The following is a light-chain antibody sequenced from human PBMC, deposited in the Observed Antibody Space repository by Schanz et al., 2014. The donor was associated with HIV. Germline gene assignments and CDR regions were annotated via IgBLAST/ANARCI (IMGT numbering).Light chain of an antibody. Sequence: QPVLTQPPSVSGAPGQRVTISCAGSSSNIGAGYDVHWYQQLPGTAPKLLIYSNNNRPSGVPDRFSGSKSGTSASLAITGLQAEDEADYYCSSYAGSNILWLFGGGTKVTVL. CDR2: SNN. V-gene: IGLV1-40*01. CDR1: SSNIGAGYD. J-gene: IGLJ3*02. CDR3: SSYAGSNILWL.